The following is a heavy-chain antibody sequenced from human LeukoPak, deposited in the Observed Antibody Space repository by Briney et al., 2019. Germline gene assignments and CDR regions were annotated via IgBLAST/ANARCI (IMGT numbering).Heavy chain of an antibody. CDR1: GGSISSYY. J-gene: IGHJ3*02. D-gene: IGHD6-13*01. Sequence: SETLSLTCTVPGGSISSYYWSWTRQPPGKGLEWIGYIYYSGSTNYNPSLKSRVTISVDTSKNQFSLKLSSVTAADTAVYYCARVRVAAPIGAFDIWGQGTMVTVSS. CDR3: ARVRVAAPIGAFDI. CDR2: IYYSGST. V-gene: IGHV4-59*01.